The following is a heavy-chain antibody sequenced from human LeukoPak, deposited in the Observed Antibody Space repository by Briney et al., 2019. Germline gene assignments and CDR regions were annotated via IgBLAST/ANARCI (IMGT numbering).Heavy chain of an antibody. CDR3: ATGGGITETTLWSDP. J-gene: IGHJ5*02. CDR1: GGSFSGYY. D-gene: IGHD1-7*01. CDR2: INHSGST. Sequence: SETLSLTCAVYGGSFSGYYWSWIRQPPGKGLEWIGEINHSGSTNYNPSLKSRVTISVDTSKNQFSLKLSSVTAADTAVYYWATGGGITETTLWSDPWGQGTLVTVSS. V-gene: IGHV4-34*01.